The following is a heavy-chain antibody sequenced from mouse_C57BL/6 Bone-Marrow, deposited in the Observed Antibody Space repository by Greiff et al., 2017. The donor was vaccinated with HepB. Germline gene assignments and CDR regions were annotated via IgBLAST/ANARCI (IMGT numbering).Heavy chain of an antibody. CDR3: ARSRGSSYYAMDY. J-gene: IGHJ4*01. Sequence: EVMLVESGGGLVQPGGSLSLSCAASGFTFTDYYMSWVRQPPGKALEWLGFIRNKANGYTTEYSASVKGRFTISRDKSQSILYLQMNALRAEDSATYYCARSRGSSYYAMDYWGQGTSVTVSS. CDR1: GFTFTDYY. CDR2: IRNKANGYTT. D-gene: IGHD1-1*01. V-gene: IGHV7-3*01.